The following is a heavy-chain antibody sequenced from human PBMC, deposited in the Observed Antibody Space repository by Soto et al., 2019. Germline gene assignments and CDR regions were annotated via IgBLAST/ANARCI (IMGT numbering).Heavy chain of an antibody. CDR2: IYPGDSDT. V-gene: IGHV5-51*01. D-gene: IGHD2-2*01. CDR3: ARLGCSSTSCYGGYYYYMDV. CDR1: GYSLSSYW. J-gene: IGHJ6*03. Sequence: GASLKISCEGSGYSLSSYWIGWVRQMPGKGLEWMGIIYPGDSDTRYSPSFQGQVTISADKSISTAYLQWSSLKASDTAMYYCARLGCSSTSCYGGYYYYMDVWGKGTTVTVSS.